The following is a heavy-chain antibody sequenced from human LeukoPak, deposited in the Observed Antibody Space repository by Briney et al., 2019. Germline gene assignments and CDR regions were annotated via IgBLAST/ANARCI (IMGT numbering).Heavy chain of an antibody. CDR3: TRQELPSCTNGVCYAFDY. D-gene: IGHD2-8*01. CDR2: IWYDGSNK. Sequence: PGGSLRLSCAASGFAFSSYGMHWVRQAPGKGLEWVAVIWYDGSNKYYADSVKGRFTISRDNSKNTLYLQMNSLRAEDTAVYYCTRQELPSCTNGVCYAFDYWGQGTLVTVSS. J-gene: IGHJ4*02. CDR1: GFAFSSYG. V-gene: IGHV3-33*01.